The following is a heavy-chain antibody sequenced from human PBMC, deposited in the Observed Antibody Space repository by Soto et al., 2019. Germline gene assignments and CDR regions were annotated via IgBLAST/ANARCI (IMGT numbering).Heavy chain of an antibody. Sequence: ASVKFSCKASEYTFTSYAMHWVRQAPGQSLEWMGWINAGNGNTKYSQKFQGRVTITRDTSTSTVYMELSSLRSEDTAVYYCARVSGSGSFKLDYWGQGTLVTVSS. CDR2: INAGNGNT. CDR3: ARVSGSGSFKLDY. V-gene: IGHV1-3*01. CDR1: EYTFTSYA. J-gene: IGHJ4*02. D-gene: IGHD3-10*01.